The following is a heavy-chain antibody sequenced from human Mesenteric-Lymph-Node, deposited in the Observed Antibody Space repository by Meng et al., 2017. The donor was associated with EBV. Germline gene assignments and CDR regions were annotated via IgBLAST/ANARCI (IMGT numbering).Heavy chain of an antibody. D-gene: IGHD6-19*01. CDR3: ARDHTSGWFDP. CDR2: ISSSGSTK. CDR1: GFTFSDYY. J-gene: IGHJ5*02. V-gene: IGHV3-11*01. Sequence: QGQLVDSGGGLVGPGGSLRLSCSASGFTFSDYYMSWIRQAPGKGLEWVSYISSSGSTKYYADSVKGRFTISRDNVKKSLFLQMNSLRAEDTAVYYCARDHTSGWFDPWGQGTLVTVSS.